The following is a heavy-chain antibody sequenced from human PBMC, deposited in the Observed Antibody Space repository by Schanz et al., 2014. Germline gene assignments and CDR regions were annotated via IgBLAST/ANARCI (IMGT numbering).Heavy chain of an antibody. J-gene: IGHJ4*02. CDR2: INTNTGNP. Sequence: QVQLVQSGSELKKPGASVKVSCRASGYTFTSYAMNWVRQAPGQGLEWVGWINTNTGNPTYAQGFTGRFVFSLDTSVSTAYLQISRLKAEDTAAYYCTTETIAMAGTFSIWGQGTLVTVSS. D-gene: IGHD6-19*01. CDR1: GYTFTSYA. V-gene: IGHV7-4-1*02. CDR3: TTETIAMAGTFSI.